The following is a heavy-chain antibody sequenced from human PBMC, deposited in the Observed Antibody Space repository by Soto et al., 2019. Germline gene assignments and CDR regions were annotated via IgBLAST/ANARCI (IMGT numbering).Heavy chain of an antibody. Sequence: QVQLVESGGGVVQPGRSLRLSCAASGFTFSSYGMHWVRQAPGKGLEWVAVISYDGSNKYYADSVKGRFTISRDNSKSTLYLQMNSLRGEDTAVYYCAKARHGGGMDVWGQGTTVTVSS. CDR1: GFTFSSYG. CDR3: AKARHGGGMDV. V-gene: IGHV3-30*18. CDR2: ISYDGSNK. J-gene: IGHJ6*02. D-gene: IGHD3-10*01.